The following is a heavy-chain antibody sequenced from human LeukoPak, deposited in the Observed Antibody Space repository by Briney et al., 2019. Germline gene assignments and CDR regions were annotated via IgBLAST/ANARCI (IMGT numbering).Heavy chain of an antibody. J-gene: IGHJ5*02. V-gene: IGHV4-59*11. CDR1: GGSISSHF. Sequence: SQTLSLTCTVSGGSISSHFWSWIRQPPGKGLEWIGYIYHSGGTNYNPSLKSRVTISVDTSKNQFSLKLSSVTAADTAVYYCARDFALLRTGGGWFDPWGQGTLVTVSS. CDR2: IYHSGGT. CDR3: ARDFALLRTGGGWFDP. D-gene: IGHD7-27*01.